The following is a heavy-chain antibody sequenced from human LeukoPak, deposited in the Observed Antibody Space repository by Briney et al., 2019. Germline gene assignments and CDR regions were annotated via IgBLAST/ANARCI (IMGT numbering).Heavy chain of an antibody. J-gene: IGHJ4*02. Sequence: GGSLRLSCAASGFTFSSYEMNWVRQAPGKGLEWVSYISSSGSTIYYADSVKGRFTISRDNAKNSLYLQMNSLRAEDTAVYYCARALYDYVWGSYNYWGQGTLVTVSS. V-gene: IGHV3-48*03. CDR3: ARALYDYVWGSYNY. CDR2: ISSSGSTI. CDR1: GFTFSSYE. D-gene: IGHD3-16*01.